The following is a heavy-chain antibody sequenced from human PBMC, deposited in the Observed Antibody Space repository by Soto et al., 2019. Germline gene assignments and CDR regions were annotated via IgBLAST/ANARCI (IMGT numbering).Heavy chain of an antibody. CDR2: FYYRGGT. CDR3: AGHLRGEQQLAH. J-gene: IGHJ4*02. D-gene: IGHD6-13*01. CDR1: GGSISSSSYH. V-gene: IGHV4-39*01. Sequence: QVQLQESGPGLVKPSETLSLTCTVSGGSISSSSYHWGWIRQPPGKGLEWIGSFYYRGGTYYNPALKSRVPTPVDTSKSQFSLNLSSVTAADPAVYYCAGHLRGEQQLAHWGQGTLVTVSS.